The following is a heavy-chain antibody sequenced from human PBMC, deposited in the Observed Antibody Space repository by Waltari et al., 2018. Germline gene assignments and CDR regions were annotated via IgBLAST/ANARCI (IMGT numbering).Heavy chain of an antibody. Sequence: QVQLQESGPGLVKPSETLSLTCAVSGYSTSSGYYWGWIRQPPGKGLEWIGSIYHSGSTYYNPSLKSRVTISVDTSKNQFSLKLSSVTAADTAVYYCARVRDYVILFDYWGQGTLVTVSS. D-gene: IGHD4-17*01. V-gene: IGHV4-38-2*01. CDR1: GYSTSSGYY. J-gene: IGHJ4*02. CDR3: ARVRDYVILFDY. CDR2: IYHSGST.